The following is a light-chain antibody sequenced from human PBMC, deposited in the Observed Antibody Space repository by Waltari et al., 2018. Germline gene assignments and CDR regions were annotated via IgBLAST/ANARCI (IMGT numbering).Light chain of an antibody. CDR2: GNS. CDR1: SNNIGSYA. CDR3: STWDHSLRAQV. V-gene: IGLV1-44*01. Sequence: SNNIGSYAVGWYRQISHGAPKTVMFGNSLPSGIPDRFSGSKSGTTASLTISGLQPEDEADYYCSTWDHSLRAQVFGGGTKLTVL. J-gene: IGLJ3*02.